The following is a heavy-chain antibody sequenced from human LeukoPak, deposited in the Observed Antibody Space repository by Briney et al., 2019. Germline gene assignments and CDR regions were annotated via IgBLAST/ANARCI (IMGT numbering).Heavy chain of an antibody. CDR3: ARDGGSGWYDY. D-gene: IGHD6-19*01. CDR2: IHPSGST. V-gene: IGHV4-4*07. Sequence: PSEALSLTCTVSGGSINNYYWSWIRQPAGKGLEWIGRIHPSGSTNYNPSLKSRLTVSLDTSKNQFSLKLSSVTAADTAVYYCARDGGSGWYDYWGQGTLVTVSS. CDR1: GGSINNYY. J-gene: IGHJ4*02.